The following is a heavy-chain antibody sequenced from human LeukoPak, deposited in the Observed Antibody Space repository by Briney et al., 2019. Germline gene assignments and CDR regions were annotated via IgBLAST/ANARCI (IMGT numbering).Heavy chain of an antibody. J-gene: IGHJ4*02. CDR3: ARGSEEWLLTTGFDY. Sequence: PSQTLSLTCTVSGGSISSGGYYWSWIRQHPGKGLEWIGYIYYSGSTGYNPSLKSRAIISVDTSKNQFSLKLSSVTAADTAVYYCARGSEEWLLTTGFDYWGQGTLVTVSS. CDR2: IYYSGST. V-gene: IGHV4-31*03. D-gene: IGHD3-3*01. CDR1: GGSISSGGYY.